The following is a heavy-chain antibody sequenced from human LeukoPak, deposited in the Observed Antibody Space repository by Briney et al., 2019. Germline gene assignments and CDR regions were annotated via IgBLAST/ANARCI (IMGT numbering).Heavy chain of an antibody. CDR2: IYPTGST. J-gene: IGHJ4*02. CDR1: GYSISSGYY. V-gene: IGHV4-38-2*02. CDR3: ARVTGYMIEDYFDY. Sequence: PSETLSLTCTVSGYSISSGYYRGWIRQPPGKGLEWIGNIYPTGSTYYNPSLKSRVTISVDTSKNQFSLKLRSVTAADTAVYYCARVTGYMIEDYFDYWGQGTLVTVSS. D-gene: IGHD3-22*01.